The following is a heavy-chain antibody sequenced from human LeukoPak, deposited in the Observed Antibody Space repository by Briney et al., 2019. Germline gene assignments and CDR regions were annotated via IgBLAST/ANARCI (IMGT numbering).Heavy chain of an antibody. Sequence: GGSLRLSCAASGFTFSSYAMSWVRQAPGKGLESVSAISGSGGSTYYADSVKGRFTISRDNSKNTLYLQMNSLRAEDTAVYYCANRGLGGGEGFVYWGQGTLVTVSS. J-gene: IGHJ4*02. V-gene: IGHV3-23*01. CDR1: GFTFSSYA. D-gene: IGHD3-16*01. CDR3: ANRGLGGGEGFVY. CDR2: ISGSGGST.